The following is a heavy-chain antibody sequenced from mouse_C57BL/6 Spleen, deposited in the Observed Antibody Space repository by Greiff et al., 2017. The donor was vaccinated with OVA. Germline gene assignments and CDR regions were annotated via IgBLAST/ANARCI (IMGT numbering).Heavy chain of an antibody. CDR1: GYTFTNYW. CDR2: IYPGGGYT. Sequence: VQLQQSGAELVRPGTSVKMSCKASGYTFTNYWIGWAKQRPGHGLEWIGDIYPGGGYTNYNEKFKGKATLTADKSSSTAYMQFSSLTSEDSAIYYCAGRGIYGYDEDWYFDVWGTGTTVTVSS. D-gene: IGHD2-2*01. V-gene: IGHV1-63*01. CDR3: AGRGIYGYDEDWYFDV. J-gene: IGHJ1*03.